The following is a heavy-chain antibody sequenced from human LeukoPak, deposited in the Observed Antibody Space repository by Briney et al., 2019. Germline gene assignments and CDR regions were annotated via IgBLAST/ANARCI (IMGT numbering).Heavy chain of an antibody. D-gene: IGHD3-3*01. J-gene: IGHJ4*02. V-gene: IGHV1-2*02. Sequence: GASVKVSCKASGYTFTGYYMHWVRQAPGQGLEWMGWINPNSGGTNYAQKFQGRVTMTRDTSISTAYMELSRLRSDDTAVYCCAREFYEKLEHFDYWGQGTLVTVSS. CDR3: AREFYEKLEHFDY. CDR2: INPNSGGT. CDR1: GYTFTGYY.